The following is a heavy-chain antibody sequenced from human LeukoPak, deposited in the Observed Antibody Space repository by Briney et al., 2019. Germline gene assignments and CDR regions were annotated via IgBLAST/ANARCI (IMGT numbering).Heavy chain of an antibody. CDR3: ARGATFGESYYYYMDV. CDR2: INPSGGST. D-gene: IGHD3-10*01. V-gene: IGHV1-46*01. J-gene: IGHJ6*03. CDR1: GYTFTTYY. Sequence: ASVKVSCKASGYTFTTYYVHWVRQAPGQGLEWMGIINPSGGSTTYAQKFRGRLTMTRDMSTSTVYMELSSLRSEDTAVYYCARGATFGESYYYYMDVWGKGTTVTVSS.